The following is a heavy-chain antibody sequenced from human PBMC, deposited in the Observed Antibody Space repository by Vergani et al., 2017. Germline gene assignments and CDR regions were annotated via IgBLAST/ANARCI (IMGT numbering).Heavy chain of an antibody. CDR2: VFTTGRT. CDR1: GASISTGGFY. D-gene: IGHD4-23*01. CDR3: ARERYQLLHDY. V-gene: IGHV4-61*02. J-gene: IGHJ4*02. Sequence: QVQLQESGPGLVKPSQTLTLTCDVSGASISTGGFYWSWIRQPAGKGLEWIGRVFTTGRTTYNPSFEGRVTMSADPPNNRISLKMTSLTAADTAVYYCARERYQLLHDYWGQGTLVSVSA.